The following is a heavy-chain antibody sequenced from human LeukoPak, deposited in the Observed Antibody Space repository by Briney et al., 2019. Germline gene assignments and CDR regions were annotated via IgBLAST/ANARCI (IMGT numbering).Heavy chain of an antibody. Sequence: GGSLRLSCAASGFTFSSYWMHWVRQAPGKGLVWVSRINSDGSSTSYADSVKGRFTISRDNSKNTVFLQMNSLRAEDTAVYYCARDGSGWHFDYWGQGTLVTVSS. CDR1: GFTFSSYW. CDR2: INSDGSST. V-gene: IGHV3-74*01. J-gene: IGHJ4*02. CDR3: ARDGSGWHFDY. D-gene: IGHD6-25*01.